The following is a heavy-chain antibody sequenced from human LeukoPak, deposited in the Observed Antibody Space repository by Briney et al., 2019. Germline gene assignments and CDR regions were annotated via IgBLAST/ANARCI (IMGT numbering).Heavy chain of an antibody. CDR3: AREPRDCTGGTCHSGGGYYFEY. V-gene: IGHV3-23*01. CDR1: GFTFSSYA. J-gene: IGHJ4*02. D-gene: IGHD2-8*02. Sequence: AGSLRLSCAASGFTFSSYAMSWVRQAPGKGLEWVSAVSGSGATTYHSYSVRGRFTMSRDNSKNPLHLQMNSLSAEDTAVFYCAREPRDCTGGTCHSGGGYYFEYWGQGILVTVSS. CDR2: VSGSGATT.